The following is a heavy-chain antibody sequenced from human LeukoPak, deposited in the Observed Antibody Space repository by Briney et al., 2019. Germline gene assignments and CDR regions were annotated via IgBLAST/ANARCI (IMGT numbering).Heavy chain of an antibody. CDR2: IYPGDSDT. J-gene: IGHJ3*02. V-gene: IGHV5-51*01. Sequence: GESLKISCKGSGYSFTSYWIGWVRQMPGKGLEWMGIIYPGDSDTRYSPSFQGQVTISADKSISTAYLQWSSLKASDTAMYYCASLYGYGDYTGAFDIWGQGTMVTVSS. CDR3: ASLYGYGDYTGAFDI. CDR1: GYSFTSYW. D-gene: IGHD4-17*01.